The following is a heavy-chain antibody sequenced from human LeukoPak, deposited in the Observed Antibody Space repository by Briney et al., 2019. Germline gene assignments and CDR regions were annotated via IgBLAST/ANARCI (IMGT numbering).Heavy chain of an antibody. CDR1: GGSISSYY. CDR2: IYYSGST. V-gene: IGHV4-59*12. D-gene: IGHD2-8*02. J-gene: IGHJ3*02. CDR3: ARESLVVYAQAFDI. Sequence: RASETLSLTCTVSGGSISSYYWSWIRQPPGKGLEWIGYIYYSGSTNYNPSLKSRVTMSIDTSKNQFSLKLSSVTAADTAVYYCARESLVVYAQAFDIWGQGTMVTVSS.